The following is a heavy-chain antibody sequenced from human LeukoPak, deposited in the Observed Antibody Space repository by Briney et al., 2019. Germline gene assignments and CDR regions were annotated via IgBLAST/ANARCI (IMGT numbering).Heavy chain of an antibody. Sequence: PGTSLRLSCEASGFAFGSYAMHWVRQAPGRGLEWVAVISHDGDNTNSGESVRGRFTLSRDNLKNTLYLQMNSLRAEDTAVYYCAKTGYSYIYFDYWGQGTLVTVSS. CDR1: GFAFGSYA. D-gene: IGHD5-18*01. V-gene: IGHV3-30-3*02. J-gene: IGHJ4*02. CDR2: ISHDGDNT. CDR3: AKTGYSYIYFDY.